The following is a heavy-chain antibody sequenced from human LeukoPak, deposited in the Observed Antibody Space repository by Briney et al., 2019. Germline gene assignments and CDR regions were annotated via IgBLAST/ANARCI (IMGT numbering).Heavy chain of an antibody. D-gene: IGHD3-22*01. CDR3: AKDWGYYYDSSGFMAV. CDR2: ISGCGGST. J-gene: IGHJ6*02. V-gene: IGHV3-23*01. CDR1: GFPFSSYA. Sequence: GGSLRLSCAASGFPFSSYAMSWVRQAPGKGLEWVSAISGCGGSTYYADSVKGRLHISRENSKNTLYRQMNSLRAEATAVYYCAKDWGYYYDSSGFMAVWGQGTTVTVSS.